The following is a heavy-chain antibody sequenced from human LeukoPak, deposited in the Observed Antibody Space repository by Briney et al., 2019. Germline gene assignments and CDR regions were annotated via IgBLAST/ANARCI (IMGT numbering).Heavy chain of an antibody. CDR2: IRYDGSNK. CDR3: AGGGLSIAAAGTLAVFDY. CDR1: GFTFSSYG. J-gene: IGHJ4*02. V-gene: IGHV3-30*02. D-gene: IGHD6-13*01. Sequence: PGGSLRLSCAASGFTFSSYGMHWVRQAPGKGLEWVAFIRYDGSNKYYADSVKGRFTISRDNSKNTLYLQMDSLRAEDTAVYYCAGGGLSIAAAGTLAVFDYWGQGTLVTVSS.